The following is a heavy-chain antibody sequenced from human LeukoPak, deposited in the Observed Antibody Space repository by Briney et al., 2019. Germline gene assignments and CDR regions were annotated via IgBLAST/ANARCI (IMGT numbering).Heavy chain of an antibody. CDR3: AKDYGSGSYYYMDV. CDR2: ISYDGSNK. Sequence: GGSLGLSCAASGFTFSSYAMHWVRQAPGKGLEWVAVISYDGSNKYYADSVKGRFTISRDNSKNTLYLQMNSLRAEDTAVYYCAKDYGSGSYYYMDVWGKGTTVTISS. D-gene: IGHD3-10*01. CDR1: GFTFSSYA. J-gene: IGHJ6*03. V-gene: IGHV3-30*04.